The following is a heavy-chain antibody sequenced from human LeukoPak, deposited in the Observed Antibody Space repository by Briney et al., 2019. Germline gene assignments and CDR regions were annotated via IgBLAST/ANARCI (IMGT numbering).Heavy chain of an antibody. CDR2: INPNSGGT. CDR3: AREERSARRGTINNWFDP. V-gene: IGHV1-2*02. D-gene: IGHD3-16*01. Sequence: ASVKVSCKASGYTFTGYYMHWVRQAPGQGLEWKGWINPNSGGTNYAQKFQGRVTMTRDTSISTAYMELSRLRSDDTAVYYCAREERSARRGTINNWFDPWGQGTLVTVSS. CDR1: GYTFTGYY. J-gene: IGHJ5*02.